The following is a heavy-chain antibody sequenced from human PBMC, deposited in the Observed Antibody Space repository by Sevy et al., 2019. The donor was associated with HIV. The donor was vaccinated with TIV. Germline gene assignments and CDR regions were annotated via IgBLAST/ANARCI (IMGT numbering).Heavy chain of an antibody. V-gene: IGHV3-9*01. CDR1: GFTFDDYA. Sequence: GGSLRLSCAASGFTFDDYAMHWVRQAPGKGLEWVSGISWNSGSIGYADSVKGRFTISRDNAKNSLYLQMNSLRAEDTALYYCPKLGRFSYSSGWYYFDYWGQGTLVTVSS. J-gene: IGHJ4*02. D-gene: IGHD6-19*01. CDR2: ISWNSGSI. CDR3: PKLGRFSYSSGWYYFDY.